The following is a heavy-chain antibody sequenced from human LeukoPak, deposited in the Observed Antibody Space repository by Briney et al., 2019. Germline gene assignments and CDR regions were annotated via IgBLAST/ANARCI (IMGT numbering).Heavy chain of an antibody. CDR2: ISGDEIWT. CDR3: ARGDYFDDSASPVDY. V-gene: IGHV3-74*01. J-gene: IGHJ4*02. CDR1: GFTLSNYW. Sequence: GGSLRLSCAASGFTLSNYWMHWVRQTPGKGLVWVSRISGDEIWTSYADSVKGRFIISRDNAKNTVYLQMSSLRTEDTAVYYCARGDYFDDSASPVDYWGQGTLVTVSS. D-gene: IGHD2/OR15-2a*01.